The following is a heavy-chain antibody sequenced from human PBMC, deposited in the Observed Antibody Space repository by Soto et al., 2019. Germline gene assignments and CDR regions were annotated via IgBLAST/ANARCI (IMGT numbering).Heavy chain of an antibody. CDR3: ARDQGITTFGVYSMYYYGMDV. V-gene: IGHV1-18*01. Sequence: QVQLVQSGAEVKKPGASVKVSCKASGYTFTRSGISWVRQAPGQGLEWLGWINPDNGNTNYAQHLQGRVSLTTDTSTSTAYMDLMSRRSDDTAVYYCARDQGITTFGVYSMYYYGMDVWGQGTTVTVSS. J-gene: IGHJ6*02. CDR2: INPDNGNT. D-gene: IGHD3-3*01. CDR1: GYTFTRSG.